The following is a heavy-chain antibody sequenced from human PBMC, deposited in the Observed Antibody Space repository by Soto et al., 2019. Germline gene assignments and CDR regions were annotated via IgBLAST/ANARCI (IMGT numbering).Heavy chain of an antibody. CDR2: ISSSSSTI. Sequence: LCSAACGVRVWIYVVNGFFQAPGKGLEWVSYISSSSSTIYYADSVKGRFTISRDNAKNSLYLQMNSLRDEDTAVYYCVRDRFGGAFDYWGQGTLVTVSS. J-gene: IGHJ4*02. CDR1: GVRVWIYV. D-gene: IGHD2-21*01. V-gene: IGHV3-48*02. CDR3: VRDRFGGAFDY.